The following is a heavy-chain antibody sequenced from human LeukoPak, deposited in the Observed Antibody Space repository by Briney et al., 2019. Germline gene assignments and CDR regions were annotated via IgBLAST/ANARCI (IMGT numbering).Heavy chain of an antibody. V-gene: IGHV4-39*01. D-gene: IGHD4-17*01. Sequence: SETLSLTCTVSGGSISSYYWSWIRQPPGKGLEWIGSIYYSGSTYYNPSLKSRVTISVDTSKNQFSLKLSSVTAADTAVYYCARLLYYGDSYYFDYWGQGTLVTVSS. CDR1: GGSISSYY. J-gene: IGHJ4*02. CDR2: IYYSGST. CDR3: ARLLYYGDSYYFDY.